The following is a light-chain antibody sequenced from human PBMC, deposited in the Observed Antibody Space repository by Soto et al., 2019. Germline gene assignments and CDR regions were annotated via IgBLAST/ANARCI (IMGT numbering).Light chain of an antibody. CDR1: SSDVGGYNY. CDR3: CSYAASSTWV. V-gene: IGLV2-11*01. CDR2: DVS. J-gene: IGLJ3*02. Sequence: QSALTQPRSVSGSPGQSVTISCTGSSSDVGGYNYVSWYQPRPGKAPQLMITDVSKRPSGVPDRFSASKSGNTASLTISGLQAEDEADYYCCSYAASSTWVLGGGTKVTVL.